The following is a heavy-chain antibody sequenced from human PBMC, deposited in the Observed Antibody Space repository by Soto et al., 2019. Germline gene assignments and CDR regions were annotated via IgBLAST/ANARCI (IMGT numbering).Heavy chain of an antibody. V-gene: IGHV4-59*01. Sequence: SETLSLTCTVSGDSIRSYSWSWIRQPPGKGLEWIGNIHYNGNTKYSPSLKSRVTMSVDTSKNHFSLKLISVTTADTAAYFCAREGNLGRWIQPLDSWGQGTLVTVSS. CDR2: IHYNGNT. CDR3: AREGNLGRWIQPLDS. D-gene: IGHD2-2*03. J-gene: IGHJ4*02. CDR1: GDSIRSYS.